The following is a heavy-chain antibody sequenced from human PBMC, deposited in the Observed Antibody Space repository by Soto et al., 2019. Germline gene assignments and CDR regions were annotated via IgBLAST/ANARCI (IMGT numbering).Heavy chain of an antibody. V-gene: IGHV3-23*01. CDR2: ISSGGDST. CDR1: EFTFNNYA. Sequence: EVQLLESGGGLVQPGGSLRFSCAASEFTFNNYAMNWVRQAPGKGLEWVSTISSGGDSTYYADSVKGRFTISRDNSKNTLYLQMNSLRGDDTAVYYCARTIVGGVLQAFDVWGQGTMVTVSS. CDR3: ARTIVGGVLQAFDV. J-gene: IGHJ3*01. D-gene: IGHD1-26*01.